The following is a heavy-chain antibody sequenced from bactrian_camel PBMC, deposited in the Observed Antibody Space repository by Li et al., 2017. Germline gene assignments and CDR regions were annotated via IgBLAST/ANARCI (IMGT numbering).Heavy chain of an antibody. CDR2: ITTGAGST. J-gene: IGHJ4*01. D-gene: IGHD7*01. Sequence: QLVESGGGLVQPGGSLRLTCAASGFTFSNYYMTWVRQAPGKGLEWLSFITTGAGSTYYSDSVKGRFTISRDNAKNILFLEMTNLRPSDTAVYFCVGEIATPAPPNWGQGTQVTVS. CDR1: GFTFSNYY. CDR3: VGEIATPAPPN. V-gene: IGHV3S40*01.